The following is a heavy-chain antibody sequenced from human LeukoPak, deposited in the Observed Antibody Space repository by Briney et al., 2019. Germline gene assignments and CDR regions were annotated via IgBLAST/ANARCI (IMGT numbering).Heavy chain of an antibody. CDR2: VRVTNDHV. J-gene: IGHJ4*02. CDR3: VKAGTGYCTGGKCYRPFDF. Sequence: GSSERLPCAASGLSFYESAMLWVRQAPGKAREGGTGVRVTNDHVAYADSVKVRFSISRDNAKNSLYLQMKSLRAEDTALYHWVKAGTGYCTGGKCYRPFDFWGQGALVTVSS. D-gene: IGHD2-8*02. CDR1: GLSFYESA. V-gene: IGHV3-9*01.